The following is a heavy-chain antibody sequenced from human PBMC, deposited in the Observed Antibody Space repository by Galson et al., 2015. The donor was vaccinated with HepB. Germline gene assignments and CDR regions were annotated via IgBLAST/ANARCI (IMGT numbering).Heavy chain of an antibody. CDR3: ARHSGEWLLYYYYYGMDV. CDR1: GGTFSSYA. V-gene: IGHV1-69*13. CDR2: IIPIFGTA. Sequence: SVKVSCKASGGTFSSYAISWVRQAPGQGLEWMGGIIPIFGTANYAQKFQGGVTITADESTSTAYMELSSLRSEDTAVYYCARHSGEWLLYYYYYGMDVWGQGTTVTVSS. D-gene: IGHD3-3*01. J-gene: IGHJ6*02.